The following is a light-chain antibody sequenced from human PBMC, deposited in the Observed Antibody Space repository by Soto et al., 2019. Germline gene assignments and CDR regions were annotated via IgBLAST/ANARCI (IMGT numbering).Light chain of an antibody. CDR2: GAS. CDR1: QSVSSD. Sequence: EIVMTQSPATLSVSPGERATLSCRASQSVSSDLAWYQHKPGQAPRLLIYGASTRATGIPARFSGSGSGTEFTLTISSLQSEDFAVYYCHQYNNWPPYTFVQGTKLEIK. CDR3: HQYNNWPPYT. V-gene: IGKV3-15*01. J-gene: IGKJ2*01.